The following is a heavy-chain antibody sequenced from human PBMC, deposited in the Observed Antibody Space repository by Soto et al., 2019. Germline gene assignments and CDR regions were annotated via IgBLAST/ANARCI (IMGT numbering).Heavy chain of an antibody. CDR1: GGSISSGDYY. D-gene: IGHD4-4*01. Sequence: SETLSLTCTVSGGSISSGDYYWSWIRQPPGKGLEWIGYIYYSGSTYYNPSLKSRVTISVDTSKNQFSLKLSSVTAADTAVYYCDRGRPDYSTPFDTWGQGTLVTVSS. CDR3: DRGRPDYSTPFDT. CDR2: IYYSGST. J-gene: IGHJ5*02. V-gene: IGHV4-30-4*01.